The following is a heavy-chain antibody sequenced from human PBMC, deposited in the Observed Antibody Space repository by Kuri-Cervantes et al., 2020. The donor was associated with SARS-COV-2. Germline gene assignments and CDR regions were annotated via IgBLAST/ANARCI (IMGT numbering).Heavy chain of an antibody. J-gene: IGHJ4*02. CDR1: GFSVSSNF. CDR2: ISYDGSNK. Sequence: GGSLRLSCAAAGFSVSSNFMSWVRQAPGKGLEWVAVISYDGSNKYYADSVKGRFTISRDNSKNTLYLQMNSLRAEDTAVYYCARDITMVRGAYFDYWGQGTLVTVSS. D-gene: IGHD3-10*01. V-gene: IGHV3-30-3*01. CDR3: ARDITMVRGAYFDY.